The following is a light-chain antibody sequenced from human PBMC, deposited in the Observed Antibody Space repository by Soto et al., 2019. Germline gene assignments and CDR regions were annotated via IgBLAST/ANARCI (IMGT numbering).Light chain of an antibody. V-gene: IGLV3-1*01. Sequence: SYELTQPPSVSVSPGQKATITCSGDKLGNKYTSWYQQKPGQSPVLIIYQDTRRPSGIPERFSGSNSGTTATLTISGTQAMDEADYYCQALDSSYVFGTGTKLTVL. CDR1: KLGNKY. J-gene: IGLJ1*01. CDR2: QDT. CDR3: QALDSSYV.